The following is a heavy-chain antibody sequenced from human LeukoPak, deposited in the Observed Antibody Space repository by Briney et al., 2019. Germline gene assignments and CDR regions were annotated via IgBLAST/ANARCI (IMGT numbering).Heavy chain of an antibody. J-gene: IGHJ4*02. Sequence: GGSLRLSCAASGFTFSSYEMNWVRQAPGKGLEWVSYISSSGSTIYYADSVKGRFTISRDNAKNSLYPQMNSLRAEDTAVYYCARQTYYYDSSGYLGGAFDYWGQGTLVTVSS. CDR3: ARQTYYYDSSGYLGGAFDY. D-gene: IGHD3-22*01. V-gene: IGHV3-48*03. CDR2: ISSSGSTI. CDR1: GFTFSSYE.